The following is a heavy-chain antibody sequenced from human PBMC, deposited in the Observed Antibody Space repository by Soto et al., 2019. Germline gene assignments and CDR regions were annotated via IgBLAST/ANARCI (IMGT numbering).Heavy chain of an antibody. D-gene: IGHD3-10*01. V-gene: IGHV2-5*01. CDR3: AQRSYYDSGVLNMDV. CDR1: GFSLSTPGVG. CDR2: IYYNDDK. Sequence: QITLNESGPTLVKPTQTLTLTCTCSGFSLSTPGVGVVWVRQPPGKALEGLALIYYNDDKRYTPSRKSKLTITKDTSKNQVVITMTDMDREDTGTYYCAQRSYYDSGVLNMDVWGQGNTVTVSS. J-gene: IGHJ6*02.